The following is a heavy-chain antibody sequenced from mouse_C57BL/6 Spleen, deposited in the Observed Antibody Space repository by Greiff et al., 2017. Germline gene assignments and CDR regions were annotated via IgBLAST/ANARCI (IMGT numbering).Heavy chain of an antibody. J-gene: IGHJ2*01. CDR2: IDPSDSYT. V-gene: IGHV1-69*01. D-gene: IGHD1-1*01. CDR1: GYTFTSYW. CDR3: ARSHHYYGSSYDY. Sequence: QVQLQQPGAELVMPGASVKLSCKASGYTFTSYWMHWVKQRPGQGLEWIGEIDPSDSYTNYNQKFKGKSTLTVDKSSSTAYMQRSSLTSEDSAVYYCARSHHYYGSSYDYWGQGTTLTVSS.